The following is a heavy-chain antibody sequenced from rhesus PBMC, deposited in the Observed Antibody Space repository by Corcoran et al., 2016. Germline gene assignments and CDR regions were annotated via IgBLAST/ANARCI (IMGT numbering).Heavy chain of an antibody. Sequence: QVQLQESGPGLVKPSETLPLTCAVSVSSISSDYWRCIRQAPGKGLEWIGRIYGSGGNTDYNPSLKSRVTISMDRSKNQFSLKLSSVTVADTAVYYCARDRPSNDRFDVWGAGLLVTVSP. J-gene: IGHJ5-1*01. V-gene: IGHV4S2*01. CDR1: VSSISSDY. D-gene: IGHD4-23*01. CDR2: IYGSGGNT. CDR3: ARDRPSNDRFDV.